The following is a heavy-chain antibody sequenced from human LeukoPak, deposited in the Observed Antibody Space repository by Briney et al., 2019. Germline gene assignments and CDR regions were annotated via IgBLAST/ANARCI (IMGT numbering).Heavy chain of an antibody. J-gene: IGHJ5*02. CDR2: ISYTGST. V-gene: IGHV4-59*01. D-gene: IGHD1-26*01. CDR1: GGSISNYY. Sequence: SETLSLTCTVSGGSISNYYWNWIRQPPGEGLEWIGFISYTGSTNYNPSLKSRVTVSVDTSKNQFSLKVTSVTAADTAVYYCARTIKSGNYYWFDPWGQGTLVTVSS. CDR3: ARTIKSGNYYWFDP.